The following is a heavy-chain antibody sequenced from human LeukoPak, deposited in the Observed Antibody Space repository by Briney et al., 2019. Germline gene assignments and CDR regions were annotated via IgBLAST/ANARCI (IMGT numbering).Heavy chain of an antibody. J-gene: IGHJ4*02. V-gene: IGHV4-39*02. CDR2: IYYSGYT. Sequence: SETLSLTCTVSGGSISSSSYYWGWIRQPPGKGLEWIESIYYSGYTYYNPSLRSRVTISVDTSKNQFSLRLSSVTAADTAVYYCARDRGIAATQVIDYWGQGTLVTVSS. CDR3: ARDRGIAATQVIDY. D-gene: IGHD6-13*01. CDR1: GGSISSSSYY.